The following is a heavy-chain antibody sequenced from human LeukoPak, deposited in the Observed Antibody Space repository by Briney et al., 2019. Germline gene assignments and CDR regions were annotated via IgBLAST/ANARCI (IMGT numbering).Heavy chain of an antibody. V-gene: IGHV3-23*01. CDR1: GFTLSSYA. CDR2: ITGSGGRT. Sequence: GGSLRLSCAASGFTLSSYAMNWVRQAPGKGLEWVSAITGSGGRTYYADSVKGRFTISRDNSKNTLYLQMNSLRAEDTAVYYCAKDGYSSPSIIPDAFDIWGQGTMVTVSS. J-gene: IGHJ3*02. CDR3: AKDGYSSPSIIPDAFDI. D-gene: IGHD6-6*01.